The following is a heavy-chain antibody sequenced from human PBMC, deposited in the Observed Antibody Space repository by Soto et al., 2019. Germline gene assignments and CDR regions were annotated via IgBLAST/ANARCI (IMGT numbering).Heavy chain of an antibody. V-gene: IGHV1-69*01. J-gene: IGHJ6*02. D-gene: IGHD3-3*01. Sequence: QVQLVQSGAEVKKPGSSVKVSCKASGGTFSSYAISWVRQAPGQGLEWMGGIIPILGTANYAQKFQGRVTSTADESESTAHIELSSLRSEATAVYYCARDERITIFGVVLTYGMDVWGQGTTVTVSS. CDR1: GGTFSSYA. CDR3: ARDERITIFGVVLTYGMDV. CDR2: IIPILGTA.